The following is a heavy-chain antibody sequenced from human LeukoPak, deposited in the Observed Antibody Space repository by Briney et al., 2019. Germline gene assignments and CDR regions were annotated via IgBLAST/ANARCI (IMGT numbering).Heavy chain of an antibody. J-gene: IGHJ4*02. CDR3: ARGTAAVY. CDR1: GGSITGYS. CDR2: ISYRGAT. V-gene: IGHV4-59*01. Sequence: PSETLSLTCTVSGGSITGYSRSWFRQSPVKGLEWIGYISYRGATNSNPSLKSRVTVSLDMSKNQFSLKLNSVTAADTAVYYCARGTAAVYWGQGTLVTVSS. D-gene: IGHD6-25*01.